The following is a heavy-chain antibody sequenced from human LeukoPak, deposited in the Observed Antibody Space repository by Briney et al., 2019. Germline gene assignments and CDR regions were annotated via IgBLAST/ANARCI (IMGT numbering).Heavy chain of an antibody. CDR3: ARGYGSGSYYNVRPFDY. CDR2: INHSGST. J-gene: IGHJ4*02. CDR1: GGSFSGYY. Sequence: PSETLSLTCAVYGGSFSGYYWSWIRQPPGKGLEWIGEINHSGSTNYNPSLKSRGTISVDTTKNQLSLKLSSVTAADAAVYYCARGYGSGSYYNVRPFDYWGQGTLVTVSS. D-gene: IGHD3-10*01. V-gene: IGHV4-34*01.